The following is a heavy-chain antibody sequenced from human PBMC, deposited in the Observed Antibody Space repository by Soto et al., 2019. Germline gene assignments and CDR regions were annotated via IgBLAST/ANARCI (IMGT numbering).Heavy chain of an antibody. CDR1: GGTFSSYA. Sequence: QVQLGQSGAEVKKPGSSVKVSCKASGGTFSSYAISWVRQAPGQGLEWMGGIIPIFGTANYAQKFQGRITITADESTNTGDMELSSLRSEDTAVYYCARFPYYYYGMDVWGQGTTVTVS. CDR2: IIPIFGTA. V-gene: IGHV1-69*12. CDR3: ARFPYYYYGMDV. J-gene: IGHJ6*02.